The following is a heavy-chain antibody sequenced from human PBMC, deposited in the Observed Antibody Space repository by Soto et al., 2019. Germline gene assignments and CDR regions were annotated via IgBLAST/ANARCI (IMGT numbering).Heavy chain of an antibody. CDR2: IYSGGIT. J-gene: IGHJ4*02. V-gene: IGHV3-53*01. CDR3: ARCRSSSSYYFDY. D-gene: IGHD6-6*01. Sequence: GSLRLSCAASVFTFSSNYMSWVRQAPGKGLEWVSVIYSGGITYYADSVKGRFTISRDNSKNTLYLQMNSLRAEDTAVYYCARCRSSSSYYFDYWGQGTLVTVSS. CDR1: VFTFSSNY.